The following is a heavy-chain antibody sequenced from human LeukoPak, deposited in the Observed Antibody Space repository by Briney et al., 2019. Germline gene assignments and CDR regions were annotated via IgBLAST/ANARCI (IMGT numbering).Heavy chain of an antibody. V-gene: IGHV4-59*01. CDR1: GGSISSYY. CDR3: ARVEQPTPGGYYYYYMDV. CDR2: IYYSGST. D-gene: IGHD6-13*01. Sequence: PSETLSLTCTVSGGSISSYYWSWIRQPPGKGLEWIGYIYYSGSTNYNPSLKSRVTISVDTSKNQFSLKLSSVTAADTAVYYCARVEQPTPGGYYYYYMDVWGKGTTGTVSS. J-gene: IGHJ6*03.